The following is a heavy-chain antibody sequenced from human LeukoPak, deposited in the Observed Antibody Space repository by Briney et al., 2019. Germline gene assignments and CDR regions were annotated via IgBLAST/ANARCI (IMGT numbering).Heavy chain of an antibody. J-gene: IGHJ4*02. V-gene: IGHV4-31*03. D-gene: IGHD2-21*02. CDR2: IYYSGST. Sequence: PSETLSLTCTVSGGSISSGGYYWSWIRQHPGKGLEWIGYIYYSGSTYYNPSLKSRVTISVDTSKNQFSLKLSSVTAADTAVYYCARGVVVTAPLFDYWGQGTLVTVSS. CDR3: ARGVVVTAPLFDY. CDR1: GGSISSGGYY.